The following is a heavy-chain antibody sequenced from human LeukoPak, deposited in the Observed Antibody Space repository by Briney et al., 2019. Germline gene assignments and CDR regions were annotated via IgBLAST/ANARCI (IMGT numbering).Heavy chain of an antibody. CDR2: IYYSGST. Sequence: SETLSLTCAVYGGSFSGYYWSWIRQPPGKGLEWIGYIYYSGSTYYNPSLKSRVTISVDTSKNQFSLKLSSVTAADTAVYYCARGYCSGGSCYPFDYWGQGTLVTVSS. D-gene: IGHD2-15*01. CDR3: ARGYCSGGSCYPFDY. CDR1: GGSFSGYY. J-gene: IGHJ4*02. V-gene: IGHV4-30-4*08.